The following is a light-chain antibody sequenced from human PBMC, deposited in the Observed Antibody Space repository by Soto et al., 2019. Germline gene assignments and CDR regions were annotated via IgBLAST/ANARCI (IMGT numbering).Light chain of an antibody. Sequence: PGDRATLSCRASQPVGSSYLAWYQQKPGQPPRLLIYATSSRATGIPDRFSGSGSGTDFTLTISRLEPEDFAVYYCQQYDNSLYTFGQGTKLEIK. V-gene: IGKV3-20*01. CDR3: QQYDNSLYT. CDR1: QPVGSSY. CDR2: ATS. J-gene: IGKJ2*01.